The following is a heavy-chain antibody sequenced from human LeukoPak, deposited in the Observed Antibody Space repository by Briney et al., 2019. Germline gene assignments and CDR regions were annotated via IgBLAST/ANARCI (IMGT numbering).Heavy chain of an antibody. V-gene: IGHV3-7*01. D-gene: IGHD3-22*01. CDR3: ARLYYYDSSGYYNWFDP. J-gene: IGHJ5*02. CDR1: GFTFSSYW. Sequence: GGSLRLSCAASGFTFSSYWMSWVRQAPGKGLEWVANIKQDGSEKYYVDSVKGRFTISIDNAKNSLYLQMNSLRAEDTAVYYCARLYYYDSSGYYNWFDPWGQGTLVTVSS. CDR2: IKQDGSEK.